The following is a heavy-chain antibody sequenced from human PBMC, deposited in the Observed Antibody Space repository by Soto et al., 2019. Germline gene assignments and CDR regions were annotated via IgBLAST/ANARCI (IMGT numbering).Heavy chain of an antibody. CDR1: GFTFSNHG. J-gene: IGHJ4*02. Sequence: QVQLVESGGGVVQPGRSLRLSCEATGFTFSNHGMHWVRQAPGKGLEWVAVILNDGSAQEYAHSVKGRFTISRDNSKTTLYLQMNNLRAEETCVYSCARDDDYADNGVDYWGQGILVTVSS. D-gene: IGHD4-17*01. V-gene: IGHV3-33*01. CDR2: ILNDGSAQ. CDR3: ARDDDYADNGVDY.